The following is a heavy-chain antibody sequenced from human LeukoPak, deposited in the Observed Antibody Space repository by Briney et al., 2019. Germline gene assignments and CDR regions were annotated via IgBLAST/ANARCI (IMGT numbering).Heavy chain of an antibody. CDR2: IYYSGST. Sequence: SETLSLTCTVSGGSISSSSYYWGWIRQPPGKGLEWIGSIYYSGSTYYNPSLKSRVTISVDTSKNQFSLKLSSVTAADTAVYYCAILYSGIAVAGFDYWGQGTLVTVSS. CDR3: AILYSGIAVAGFDY. V-gene: IGHV4-39*01. CDR1: GGSISSSSYY. D-gene: IGHD6-19*01. J-gene: IGHJ4*02.